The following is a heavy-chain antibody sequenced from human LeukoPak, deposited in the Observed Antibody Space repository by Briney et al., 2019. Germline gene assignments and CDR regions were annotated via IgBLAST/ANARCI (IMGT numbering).Heavy chain of an antibody. CDR3: ARHTTVGGSLRFDY. V-gene: IGHV5-51*01. Sequence: GESLKISCKGSGYGFSSYWIGWVRQMPGKGLEYMGIICPGDSDTRYSQSFQGQVTISADKSITTAYLQWSSLKASDAAMYYCARHTTVGGSLRFDYWGQGTLVTVSS. D-gene: IGHD4-23*01. J-gene: IGHJ4*02. CDR1: GYGFSSYW. CDR2: ICPGDSDT.